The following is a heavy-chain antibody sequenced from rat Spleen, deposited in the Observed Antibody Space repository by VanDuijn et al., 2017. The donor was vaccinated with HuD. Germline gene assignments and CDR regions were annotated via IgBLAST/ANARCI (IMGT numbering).Heavy chain of an antibody. J-gene: IGHJ4*01. CDR1: XFIXXXYA. CDR3: ARQRWDVMDA. Sequence: EVQLVESDGDLVXXGRXXKLSCAXXXFIXXXYAXXWVXXXPKKGLEWVASISYDGGSTYYRDSVKGRFTISRDNAKSSLYLQMDSLRSEDTATYYCARQRWDVMDAWGQGVSVTVSS. V-gene: IGHV5-29*01. CDR2: ISYDGGST.